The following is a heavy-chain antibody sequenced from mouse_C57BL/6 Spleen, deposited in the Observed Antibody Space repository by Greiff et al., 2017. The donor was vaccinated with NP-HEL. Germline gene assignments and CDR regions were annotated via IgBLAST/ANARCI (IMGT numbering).Heavy chain of an antibody. CDR3: AIYYDYAGYVDY. J-gene: IGHJ2*01. V-gene: IGHV1-55*01. CDR2: IYPGSGST. D-gene: IGHD2-4*01. Sequence: VKLQQPGAELVKPGASVKMSCKASGYTFTSYWITWVKQRPGQGLEWIGDIYPGSGSTTYNEKFKSKATLTVDTSSSTAYMQLSSLTSEDSAVYYCAIYYDYAGYVDYWGQGTTRTVSS. CDR1: GYTFTSYW.